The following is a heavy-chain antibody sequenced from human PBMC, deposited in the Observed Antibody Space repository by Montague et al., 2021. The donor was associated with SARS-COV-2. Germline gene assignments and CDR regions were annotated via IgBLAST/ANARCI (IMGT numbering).Heavy chain of an antibody. CDR2: IYNSGTT. CDR1: GASISNYY. CDR3: ARGPHYFYYGMDV. Sequence: SETLSLTCIVSGASISNYYWSWIRQSPGTGLEWIGYIYNSGTTKYNPSLQSRVTMSLDTSKNQFSLRLGSVTAADTAVYYCARGPHYFYYGMDVWGQGTTVTVSS. V-gene: IGHV4-59*08. J-gene: IGHJ6*02.